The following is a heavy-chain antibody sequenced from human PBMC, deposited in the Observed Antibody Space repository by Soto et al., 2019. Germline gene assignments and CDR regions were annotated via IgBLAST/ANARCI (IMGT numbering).Heavy chain of an antibody. CDR3: ARIAAAGYYFDY. Sequence: PSETLSLTCAVSGGSISSGGYSWSWIRQPPGKGLEWIGYIYHSGSTNYNPSLKSRVTISVDTSKNQFSLKLSSVTAADTAVYYCARIAAAGYYFDYWGQRTLVTVSS. J-gene: IGHJ4*02. CDR1: GGSISSGGYS. D-gene: IGHD6-13*01. CDR2: IYHSGST. V-gene: IGHV4-30-2*01.